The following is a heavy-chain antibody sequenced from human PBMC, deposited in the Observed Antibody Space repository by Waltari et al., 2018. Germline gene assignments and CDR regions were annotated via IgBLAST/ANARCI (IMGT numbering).Heavy chain of an antibody. CDR3: ARLLGETTGWFDP. Sequence: EVQLVESGGGLVQPGGSLRLLCAASGFTFSSHSMFWVRQAPGKGLEYVSGISSNGVSTYYASSVKARFTISRDNSKNTLYLQMGSLRPEDTAVYYCARLLGETTGWFDPWGQGTLVTISS. V-gene: IGHV3-64*01. J-gene: IGHJ5*02. D-gene: IGHD3-16*01. CDR1: GFTFSSHS. CDR2: ISSNGVST.